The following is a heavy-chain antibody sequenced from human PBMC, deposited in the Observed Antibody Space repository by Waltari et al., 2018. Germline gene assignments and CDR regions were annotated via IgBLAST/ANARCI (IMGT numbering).Heavy chain of an antibody. J-gene: IGHJ4*02. D-gene: IGHD1-1*01. CDR2: IWYDGSNK. Sequence: QVQLVESGGGVVQPGRSLRLSCAASGFTFSSYGMHWVRQVPGKGLEWVAVIWYDGSNKYYADSVKGRFTISRDNSKNTLYLQMNSLRAEDTAVYYCASGLGYMDYWGQGTLVTVSS. V-gene: IGHV3-33*01. CDR3: ASGLGYMDY. CDR1: GFTFSSYG.